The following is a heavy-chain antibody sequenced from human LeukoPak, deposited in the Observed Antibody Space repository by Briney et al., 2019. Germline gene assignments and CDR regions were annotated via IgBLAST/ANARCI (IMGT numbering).Heavy chain of an antibody. J-gene: IGHJ4*02. V-gene: IGHV3-23*01. Sequence: GGSLRLSCAASGFTFSSYSMNWVRQAPGKGLEWISTISGRDLTTHYADSVKGRFTISRDNSKNTLYLQMSSLRAEDTAVYYCAKAPWGAAAGVDYWGQGTLVTVFS. CDR1: GFTFSSYS. D-gene: IGHD6-13*01. CDR3: AKAPWGAAAGVDY. CDR2: ISGRDLTT.